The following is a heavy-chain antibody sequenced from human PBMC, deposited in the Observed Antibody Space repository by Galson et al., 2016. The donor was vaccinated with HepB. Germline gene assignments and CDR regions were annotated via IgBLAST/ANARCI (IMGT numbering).Heavy chain of an antibody. Sequence: SVKVSCKASDYTLTNYAFSWVRQAPGQGLEWMAWINAYNGNTYSAQKFQGRVTMTTDASTGTAYMEMRSLRSDDTAVYYCATRTTASYDFWSDSYRPTSYHYGMDVWGQGTTVTVSS. V-gene: IGHV1-18*01. D-gene: IGHD3-3*01. CDR3: ATRTTASYDFWSDSYRPTSYHYGMDV. CDR2: INAYNGNT. J-gene: IGHJ6*02. CDR1: DYTLTNYA.